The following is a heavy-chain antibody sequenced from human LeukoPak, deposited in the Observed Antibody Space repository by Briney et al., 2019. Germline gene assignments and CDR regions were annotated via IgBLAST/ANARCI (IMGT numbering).Heavy chain of an antibody. CDR1: GGSISSGGYY. J-gene: IGHJ1*01. Sequence: SQTLSLTCTVSGGSISSGGYYWSWIRQHPGKGLEWIVNIYYSGSTYYNPSPKSRSTISVDTSKNHFSLRLSSVTAADTAVYYCARDGGYYYDSSGNEVYFQHWGQGTLVTVSS. D-gene: IGHD3-22*01. CDR2: IYYSGST. CDR3: ARDGGYYYDSSGNEVYFQH. V-gene: IGHV4-31*03.